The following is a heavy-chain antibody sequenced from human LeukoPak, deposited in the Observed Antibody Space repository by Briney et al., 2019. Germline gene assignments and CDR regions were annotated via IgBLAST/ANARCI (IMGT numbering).Heavy chain of an antibody. CDR3: ARQGSTWWDPFDF. Sequence: PGGSLRLSCAASGFTLSNYWMSWVRQAPGKGLEWVANIKQDGSEKCYVDSVKGRFTISRDNAYNSLHLQMSSLRADDTAVYYCARQGSTWWDPFDFWGQGTLVTVSS. D-gene: IGHD1-26*01. V-gene: IGHV3-7*03. CDR1: GFTLSNYW. J-gene: IGHJ4*02. CDR2: IKQDGSEK.